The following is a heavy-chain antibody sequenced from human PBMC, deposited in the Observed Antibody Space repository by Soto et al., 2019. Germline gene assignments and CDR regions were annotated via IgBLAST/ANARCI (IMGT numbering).Heavy chain of an antibody. CDR2: INAGNGNT. V-gene: IGHV1-3*01. Sequence: QVQLVQSGAEVKKPGASVKVSCTASGYTFTSYAMHWVRQAPGQRLEWMGWINAGNGNTKYSQKFQGRVTITRDTSASTAYMELSSMRSEDTAVYYCARARIEVAGALNYWGQGTLVTVSS. CDR1: GYTFTSYA. D-gene: IGHD6-19*01. J-gene: IGHJ4*02. CDR3: ARARIEVAGALNY.